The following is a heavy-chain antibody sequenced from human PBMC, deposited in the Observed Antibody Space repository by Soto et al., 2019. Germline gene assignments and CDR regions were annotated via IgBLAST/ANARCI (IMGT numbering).Heavy chain of an antibody. CDR1: GGSISSGGYY. V-gene: IGHV4-31*03. Sequence: TLSLTCTVSGGSISSGGYYWSWIRQHPGKGLEWIGYIYYSGSTYYNPSLKSRVTISVDTSKNQFSLKLSSVTAVDTAVYYCARSGYSYGPNPLLYWGQGALVTVS. CDR2: IYYSGST. D-gene: IGHD5-18*01. J-gene: IGHJ4*02. CDR3: ARSGYSYGPNPLLY.